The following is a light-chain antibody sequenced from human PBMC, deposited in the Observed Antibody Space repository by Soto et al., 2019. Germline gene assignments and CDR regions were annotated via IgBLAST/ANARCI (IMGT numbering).Light chain of an antibody. V-gene: IGLV2-11*01. CDR2: EVT. CDR3: CSYAGAYTLL. J-gene: IGLJ2*01. CDR1: SSDVGNYRY. Sequence: QSALTQPRSVSGSPGQSVTISCAGTSSDVGNYRYVFWYQQHPGKAPKLIIFEVTKRPSGVPDRFSGSKSGNTASLTISGLQAEDEADYHCCSYAGAYTLLFGGGTKVTVL.